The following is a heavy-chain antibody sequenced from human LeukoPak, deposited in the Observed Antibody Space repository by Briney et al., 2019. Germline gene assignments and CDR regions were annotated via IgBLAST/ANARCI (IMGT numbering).Heavy chain of an antibody. CDR2: IIPIFGTA. D-gene: IGHD1-26*01. Sequence: LVKVSCKASGYTFTGYYMHWVRQAPGQGLEWMGGIIPIFGTANYAQKFQGRVTITADESTSTAYMELSSLRSEDTAVYYCARVGVGATYYFDYWGQGTLVTVSS. V-gene: IGHV1-69*13. CDR1: GYTFTGYY. CDR3: ARVGVGATYYFDY. J-gene: IGHJ4*02.